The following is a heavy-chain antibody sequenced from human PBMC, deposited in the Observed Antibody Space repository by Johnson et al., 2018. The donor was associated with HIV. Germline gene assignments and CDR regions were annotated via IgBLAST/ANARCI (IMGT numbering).Heavy chain of an antibody. V-gene: IGHV3-30*02. Sequence: QVQLVESGGGLVQPGRSLRLSCAASGFTFSSYGMHWVRQAPGKGLEWVAFIRYDGSNKYYADSVKGRFTISRDNSKNTLYLQMNSLRADDTAVYYCAKTYYYDSSGSRAFDIWGQGTMVTVSS. CDR2: IRYDGSNK. D-gene: IGHD3-22*01. CDR3: AKTYYYDSSGSRAFDI. J-gene: IGHJ3*02. CDR1: GFTFSSYG.